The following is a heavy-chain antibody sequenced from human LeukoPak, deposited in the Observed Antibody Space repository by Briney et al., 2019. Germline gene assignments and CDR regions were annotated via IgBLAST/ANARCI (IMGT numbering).Heavy chain of an antibody. CDR1: GFAFDDFA. J-gene: IGHJ4*02. CDR2: IRRRDYGGAA. CDR3: SRNGLVDFDY. V-gene: IGHV3-49*04. Sequence: GGSLRLSCTTSGFAFDDFAMSWVRQPAGKGLEWVGFIRRRDYGGAAEYAASVKGRIIISRDDSKGIAYLQMNSLKTEDTAVYYCSRNGLVDFDYWGQGSRVIVSP.